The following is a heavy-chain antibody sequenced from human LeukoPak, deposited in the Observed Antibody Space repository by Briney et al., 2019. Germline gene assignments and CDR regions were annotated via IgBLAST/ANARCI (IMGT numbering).Heavy chain of an antibody. V-gene: IGHV1-8*03. CDR1: GYTFTSYD. D-gene: IGHD3-3*01. J-gene: IGHJ5*02. CDR3: ARGDFWSGYSYNWFDP. CDR2: MSPNSGNT. Sequence: ASVKVSCKASGYTFTSYDINWVRQATGQGLEWMGWMSPNSGNTGYAQKFQGRVTITRNTSISTAYMELSSLRSEDTAVYYCARGDFWSGYSYNWFDPWGQGTLVTVSS.